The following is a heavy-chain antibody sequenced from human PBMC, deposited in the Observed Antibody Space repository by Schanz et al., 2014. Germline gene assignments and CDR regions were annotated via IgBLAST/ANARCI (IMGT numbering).Heavy chain of an antibody. J-gene: IGHJ4*02. CDR1: GYTFTTYY. D-gene: IGHD6-13*01. Sequence: QVQLVQSGAEVKKPGVSVKVSCKASGYTFTTYYIHWVRQAPGQGLEWMGIINPSGGSTSYAQKFQGRVTMTRDTSTSTVYMELSSLRSEDTAVYYCARDGEAAAGCDYWGQGTLGTVSS. CDR2: INPSGGST. CDR3: ARDGEAAAGCDY. V-gene: IGHV1-46*03.